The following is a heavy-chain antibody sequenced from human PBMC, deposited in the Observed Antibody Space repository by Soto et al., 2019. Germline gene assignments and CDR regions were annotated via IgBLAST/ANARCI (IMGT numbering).Heavy chain of an antibody. CDR3: ARGTTTPGTYGRAV. D-gene: IGHD1-1*01. CDR2: TYYRSRWYN. V-gene: IGHV6-1*01. CDR1: GDSVSSNSAV. Sequence: SQTLSLTCAISGDSVSSNSAVWNWVRQSPSRGLEWLGRTYYRSRWYNDYALSVKSRITVNPDTSKNQFSLQLNSVTPEDTAVFFCARGTTTPGTYGRAVGGKGTTVPVSS. J-gene: IGHJ6*04.